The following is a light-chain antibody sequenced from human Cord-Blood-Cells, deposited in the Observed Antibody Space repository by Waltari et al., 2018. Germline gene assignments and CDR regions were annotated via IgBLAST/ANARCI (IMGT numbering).Light chain of an antibody. Sequence: AIRITQSPSSLSASTGDRVTITCRASQGISSYLAWYQQKPGKAPKLLIYAASTLQSGVPSRVSGSGSGTDVTLTISCLQSEDFATYYCQQYYSYPLTFGGGTNVEIK. V-gene: IGKV1-8*01. CDR2: AAS. CDR1: QGISSY. J-gene: IGKJ4*01. CDR3: QQYYSYPLT.